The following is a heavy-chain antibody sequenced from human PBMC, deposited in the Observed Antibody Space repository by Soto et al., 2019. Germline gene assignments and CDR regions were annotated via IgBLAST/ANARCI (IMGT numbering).Heavy chain of an antibody. J-gene: IGHJ6*02. D-gene: IGHD3-10*01. CDR3: ARGLSYYGSGSYAYYYYYGMDV. V-gene: IGHV3-53*01. CDR1: GFTVSSNY. Sequence: GGSLRLSCAASGFTVSSNYMSWVRQAPGKGLERVSVIYSGGSTYYADSVKGRFTISRDNSKNTLYLQMNSLRAEDTAVYYCARGLSYYGSGSYAYYYYYGMDVWGQGTTVTVSS. CDR2: IYSGGST.